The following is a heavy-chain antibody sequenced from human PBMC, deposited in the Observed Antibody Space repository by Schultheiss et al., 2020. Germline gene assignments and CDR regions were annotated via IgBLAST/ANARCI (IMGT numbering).Heavy chain of an antibody. CDR2: ISYDGSNK. CDR3: ARVPTYYDFWSNFDY. D-gene: IGHD3-3*01. CDR1: GFTFSSYA. Sequence: GESLKIPCAASGFTFSSYAMHWVRQAPGKGLEWVAVISYDGSNKYYADSVKGRFTISRDNSKNTLYLQMNSLRAEDTAVYYCARVPTYYDFWSNFDYWGQGSLGIVSS. J-gene: IGHJ4*02. V-gene: IGHV3-30*01.